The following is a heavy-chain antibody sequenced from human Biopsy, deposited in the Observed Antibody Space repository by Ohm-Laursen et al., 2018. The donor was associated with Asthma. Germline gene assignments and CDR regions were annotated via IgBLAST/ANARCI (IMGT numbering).Heavy chain of an antibody. J-gene: IGHJ2*01. CDR1: GGTFSSDA. CDR3: ARDQGDFWFFDL. D-gene: IGHD3-16*01. Sequence: SVKVSCKASGGTFSSDAIGWVRQAPGQGLEWMGGIIPIVGTTACAQKFQGRVTITADEATSTAYMELSSLRSEDTAVYYCARDQGDFWFFDLWGRGSLVTVSS. CDR2: IIPIVGTT. V-gene: IGHV1-69*13.